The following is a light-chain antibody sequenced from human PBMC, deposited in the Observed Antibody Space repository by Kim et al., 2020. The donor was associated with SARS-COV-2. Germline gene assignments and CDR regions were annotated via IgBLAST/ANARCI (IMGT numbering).Light chain of an antibody. Sequence: SSELTQDPAVSVALGQTVRITCKGDSLRNYYASWYQQKPGQAPVLVIYGKNNRPSGIPDRFSGSSSGNTASMTITGAQAEDEADYYCNSRDSSGNHLGVF. CDR3: NSRDSSGNHLGV. J-gene: IGLJ1*01. CDR1: SLRNYY. V-gene: IGLV3-19*01. CDR2: GKN.